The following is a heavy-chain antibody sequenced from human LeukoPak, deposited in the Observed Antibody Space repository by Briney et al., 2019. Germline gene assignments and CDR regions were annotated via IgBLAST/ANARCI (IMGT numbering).Heavy chain of an antibody. D-gene: IGHD4-11*01. CDR2: ISSGSSYI. CDR1: GFTFSSYS. J-gene: IGHJ4*02. Sequence: GGSLRLSCAASGFTFSSYSMNWVRQAPGKGLEWVSCISSGSSYIYYADSVKGRFTISRDNAKNSLYLQMNSLRAEDTAVYYCARAGYSNFVDYWGQGTLVTVSS. V-gene: IGHV3-21*01. CDR3: ARAGYSNFVDY.